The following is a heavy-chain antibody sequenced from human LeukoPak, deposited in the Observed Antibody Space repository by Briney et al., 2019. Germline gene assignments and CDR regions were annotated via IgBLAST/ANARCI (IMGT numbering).Heavy chain of an antibody. CDR2: INTNTGNP. J-gene: IGHJ4*02. CDR1: GYTFTSYA. D-gene: IGHD2-15*01. Sequence: GASVKVSCKASGYTFTSYAMNWVRQAPGQGLEWMGWINTNTGNPTYAQGFTGRFVFSLDTSVSTAYLQISSLKAEDTAVYYCATLPPLYCSGGSCYDYWGQGTLVTVSS. CDR3: ATLPPLYCSGGSCYDY. V-gene: IGHV7-4-1*02.